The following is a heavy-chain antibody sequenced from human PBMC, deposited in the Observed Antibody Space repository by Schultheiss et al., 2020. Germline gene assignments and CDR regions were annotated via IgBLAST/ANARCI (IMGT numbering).Heavy chain of an antibody. Sequence: GGSLRLSCAASGFTFSSYWMHWVRQAPGKGLVWVSRINSDGSSTSYADSVKGRFTISRDNAKNSLYLQMNSLRAEDTAVYYCASYSSGWDPGPIDYWGQGTLVTVSS. CDR2: INSDGSST. CDR3: ASYSSGWDPGPIDY. V-gene: IGHV3-74*01. J-gene: IGHJ4*02. D-gene: IGHD6-19*01. CDR1: GFTFSSYW.